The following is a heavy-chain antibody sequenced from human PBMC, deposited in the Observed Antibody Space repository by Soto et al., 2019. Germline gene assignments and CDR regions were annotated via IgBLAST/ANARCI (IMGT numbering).Heavy chain of an antibody. V-gene: IGHV1-8*01. CDR2: MNPNSGNT. CDR1: GYTFTSYD. D-gene: IGHD3-10*01. J-gene: IGHJ6*02. Sequence: QVQLVQSGAEVKKPGASVKVSCKASGYTFTSYDINWVRQATGQGLEWMGWMNPNSGNTGYAQKFQGGVTMTRNTSISTAYMERSSLRSEDTAVYYWARERTGSGSMDGWGQGTTVTVSS. CDR3: ARERTGSGSMDG.